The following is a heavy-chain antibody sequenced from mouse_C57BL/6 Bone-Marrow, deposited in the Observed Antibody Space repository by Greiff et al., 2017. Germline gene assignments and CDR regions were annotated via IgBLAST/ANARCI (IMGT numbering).Heavy chain of an antibody. Sequence: EVKLVESGGGLVKPGGSLKLSCAASRFTFSSYNMSWVRQTPEKRLQWVAAISGGGGNTYYPDSVKGRFTISRDNDKNILYLQMSSLRSEDTALYYCSRQVTTVLATKYFDVWGTGTTVTVSS. V-gene: IGHV5-9*01. D-gene: IGHD1-1*01. CDR1: RFTFSSYN. J-gene: IGHJ1*03. CDR2: ISGGGGNT. CDR3: SRQVTTVLATKYFDV.